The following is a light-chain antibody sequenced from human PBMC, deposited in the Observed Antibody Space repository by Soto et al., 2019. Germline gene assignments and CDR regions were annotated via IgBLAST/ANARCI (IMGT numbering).Light chain of an antibody. J-gene: IGKJ5*01. CDR3: QQYSSSPPIT. V-gene: IGKV3-20*01. CDR2: GAS. Sequence: ILVTQAPSNLSVDPRERDARCSRGSQNVSNNYLAWYQQKPGQAPRLLIYGASNRATGIPDRFSGSGSETDFTLTISRLEPEDFAVYYCQQYSSSPPITFGQGTRLEIK. CDR1: QNVSNNY.